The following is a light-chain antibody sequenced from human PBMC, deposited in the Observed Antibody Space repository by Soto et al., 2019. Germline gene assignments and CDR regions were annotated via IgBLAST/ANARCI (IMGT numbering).Light chain of an antibody. Sequence: EIALTQSPGTLSLSPGERATLSCRASQSVSSTYLAWYQQQPGQAPRLLIYDASSRAAAIPDRFSGSGSGTDFTLTISRLEPEDFAVYFCQQYGTSPWTFGQGTKVDIK. V-gene: IGKV3-20*01. J-gene: IGKJ1*01. CDR3: QQYGTSPWT. CDR2: DAS. CDR1: QSVSSTY.